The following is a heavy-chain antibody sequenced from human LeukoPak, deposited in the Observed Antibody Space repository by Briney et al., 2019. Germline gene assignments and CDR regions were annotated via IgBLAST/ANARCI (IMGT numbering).Heavy chain of an antibody. D-gene: IGHD3-10*01. Sequence: PGGSLRLSCAASGFTVSSNYMSWVRQAPGKGLEWVSVIYSGGSTYYADSVKGRFTISRDNSKNTLYLQMNSLRAEDTAVYYCARVRGGSETQNAVLLWPHYWGQGTLVTVSS. CDR3: ARVRGGSETQNAVLLWPHY. V-gene: IGHV3-53*05. CDR1: GFTVSSNY. CDR2: IYSGGST. J-gene: IGHJ4*02.